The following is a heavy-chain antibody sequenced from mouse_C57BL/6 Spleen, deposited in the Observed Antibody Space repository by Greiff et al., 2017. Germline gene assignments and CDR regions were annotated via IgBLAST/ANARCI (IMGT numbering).Heavy chain of an antibody. V-gene: IGHV1-50*01. CDR2: IDPSDSYT. Sequence: QVQLQQPGAELVKPGASVKLSCKASGYTFTSYWMQWVKQRPGQGLEWIGEIDPSDSYTNYNQKFKGKATLTVDTSSSTAYMQLSSLTSEDSAVYYCAAYYSPYFDYWGQGTTLTVSS. J-gene: IGHJ2*01. CDR3: AAYYSPYFDY. D-gene: IGHD2-12*01. CDR1: GYTFTSYW.